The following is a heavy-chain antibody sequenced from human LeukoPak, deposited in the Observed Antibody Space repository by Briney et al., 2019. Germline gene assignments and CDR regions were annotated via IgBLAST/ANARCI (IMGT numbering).Heavy chain of an antibody. V-gene: IGHV3-11*01. J-gene: IGHJ3*02. CDR3: ARDVGATTSAVFDI. D-gene: IGHD1-26*01. CDR2: ISSSGTAI. CDR1: GFSVSDYY. Sequence: GGSLRLSCAASGFSVSDYYMTWLRQAPGKGLEWISYISSSGTAIYYADFVKGRFTISRDNAKNSLYLQINSLRRDDTAVYYCARDVGATTSAVFDIWGQGTMVTVSS.